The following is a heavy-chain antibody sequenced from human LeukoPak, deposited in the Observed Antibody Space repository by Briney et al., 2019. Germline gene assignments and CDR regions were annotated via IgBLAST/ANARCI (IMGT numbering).Heavy chain of an antibody. CDR1: GFTFSSYA. CDR2: IGGSSGST. V-gene: IGHV3-23*01. Sequence: GGSLRLSCAASGFTFSSYAMSGVRQAPGKGLGWVSVIGGSSGSTYYADSVKGRFTISRDNSKNTLFLQMNSLRAEDTAVYYCAREDSGNYYFDFWGQGTLVTVSS. J-gene: IGHJ4*02. D-gene: IGHD1-26*01. CDR3: AREDSGNYYFDF.